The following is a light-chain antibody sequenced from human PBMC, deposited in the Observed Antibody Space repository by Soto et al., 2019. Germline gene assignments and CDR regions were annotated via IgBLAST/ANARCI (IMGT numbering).Light chain of an antibody. J-gene: IGLJ1*01. CDR1: SSNIGINT. V-gene: IGLV1-44*01. CDR3: AAWDDSLNGFFV. CDR2: NSD. Sequence: QSVLTQPPSASGTPGQRVTVSCSGSSSNIGINTVNWYQHPPGTAPKLLIYNSDQRPSGVPDRISGSKSGTSASLAIGGLQSEDEADYYCAAWDDSLNGFFVFGTGTKVTVL.